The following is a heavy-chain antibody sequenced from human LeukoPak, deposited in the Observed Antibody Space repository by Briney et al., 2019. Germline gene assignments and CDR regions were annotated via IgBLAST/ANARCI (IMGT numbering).Heavy chain of an antibody. CDR3: ARGDGGDY. Sequence: GGSLRLSCAASGFTFEDYGMSWVHQAPAKGLEWVSGINRKHGGTGYAVSVQGRFTISRDNAKNSLYLQMNSLRAEDTAVYHCARGDGGDYWGQGILVTVSS. V-gene: IGHV3-20*01. J-gene: IGHJ4*02. D-gene: IGHD3-16*01. CDR2: INRKHGGT. CDR1: GFTFEDYG.